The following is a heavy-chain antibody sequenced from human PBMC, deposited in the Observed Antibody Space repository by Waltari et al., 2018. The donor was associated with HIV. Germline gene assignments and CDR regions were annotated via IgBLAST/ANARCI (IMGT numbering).Heavy chain of an antibody. Sequence: EVQLVESGGGSVQPGRSLRLSCTASGITFDDYAMHWVRQPPGKGLEWVSVISWNSGDIGYAYSVKGRFTISRDNTKNSLFLQMNSVRVENTALYYCVKDGASTIFGVLNGMDVWGQGTTVTVSS. CDR2: ISWNSGDI. J-gene: IGHJ6*02. CDR3: VKDGASTIFGVLNGMDV. D-gene: IGHD3-3*01. CDR1: GITFDDYA. V-gene: IGHV3-9*01.